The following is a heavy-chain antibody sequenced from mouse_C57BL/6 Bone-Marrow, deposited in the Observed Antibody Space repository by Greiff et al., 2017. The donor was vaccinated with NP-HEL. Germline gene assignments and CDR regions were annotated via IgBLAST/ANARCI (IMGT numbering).Heavy chain of an antibody. V-gene: IGHV14-4*01. CDR2: IDPENGDT. J-gene: IGHJ1*03. CDR3: TTGRVYYYVSSPDWYFDV. Sequence: VQLQQSGAELVRPGASVKLSCTASGFNIKDDYMHWVKQRPEQGLEWIGWIDPENGDTEYASKFQGKATITADTSSNTAYLQLSSLTSEDTAVYYCTTGRVYYYVSSPDWYFDVWGTGTTVTVSS. CDR1: GFNIKDDY. D-gene: IGHD1-1*01.